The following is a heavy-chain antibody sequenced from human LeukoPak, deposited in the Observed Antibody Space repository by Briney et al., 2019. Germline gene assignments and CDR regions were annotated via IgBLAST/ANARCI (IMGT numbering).Heavy chain of an antibody. V-gene: IGHV3-7*01. CDR3: ARGGHGYDSSGYRQPDY. J-gene: IGHJ4*02. D-gene: IGHD3-22*01. CDR1: GFTFSSYW. CDR2: IKQDGSEK. Sequence: GGSLRLSCAASGFTFSSYWMSWVRQAPGKGLEWVANIKQDGSEKYYEDSVKGRFTISRDNAKNSLYLQMNSLRAEDTAVYYCARGGHGYDSSGYRQPDYWGQGTLVTVSS.